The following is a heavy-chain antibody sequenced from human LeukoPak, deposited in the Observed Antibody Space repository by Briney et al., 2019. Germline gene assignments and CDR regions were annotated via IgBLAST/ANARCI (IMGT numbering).Heavy chain of an antibody. CDR3: ASYYGDYYFDY. CDR2: IYYSGST. Sequence: WECLSLAFSVFGGSIGSYYWSWIRQPPGKGLGWIGYIYYSGSTNYNPSLKSRVTISVDTSKNQFSLKLSSVTAADTAVYYCASYYGDYYFDYWGQGTPVTVSS. D-gene: IGHD4-17*01. CDR1: GGSIGSYY. J-gene: IGHJ4*02. V-gene: IGHV4-59*08.